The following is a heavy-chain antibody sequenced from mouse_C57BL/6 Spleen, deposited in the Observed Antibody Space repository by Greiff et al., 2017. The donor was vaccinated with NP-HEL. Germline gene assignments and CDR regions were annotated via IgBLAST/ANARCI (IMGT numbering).Heavy chain of an antibody. V-gene: IGHV1-7*01. J-gene: IGHJ4*01. CDR3: ARGGYGSAYAMDY. D-gene: IGHD1-1*01. CDR2: INPSSGYI. CDR1: GYTFTNYW. Sequence: QVQLQQSGAELAKPGASVKLSCKASGYTFTNYWMHWVKQRPGQGLEWIGYINPSSGYIKSNQKFKDKATLTADKSSSTAYMQRSSLTYEDSAVYYCARGGYGSAYAMDYWGQGTSVTVSS.